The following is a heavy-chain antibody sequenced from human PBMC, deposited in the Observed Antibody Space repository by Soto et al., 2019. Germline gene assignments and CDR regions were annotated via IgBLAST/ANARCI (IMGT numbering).Heavy chain of an antibody. Sequence: EVQLLESGGGLVQPGGSLRLSCAASGFTFSSYAMSWVRQAPGTGLEWVSAISGSGGSTYYAASVKGRFTISRDNSKNTLYLQMNSLRAEDTAVYYCAKVGTARLVSNWFDPWGQGTLVTVSS. CDR1: GFTFSSYA. V-gene: IGHV3-23*01. D-gene: IGHD6-6*01. CDR3: AKVGTARLVSNWFDP. CDR2: ISGSGGST. J-gene: IGHJ5*02.